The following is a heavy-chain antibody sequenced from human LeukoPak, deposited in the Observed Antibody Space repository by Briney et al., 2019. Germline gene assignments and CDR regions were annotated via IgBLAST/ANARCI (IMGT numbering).Heavy chain of an antibody. V-gene: IGHV3-30*04. D-gene: IGHD2/OR15-2a*01. Sequence: GGSLRLSCAASGFTFSSYAMSWVRQAPGKGLEWVAVISYDGSNKNYADSVKGRFTISRDNSKNTLYLQMNSLRAEDTAVYYCAKGPLLWDWGQGTLVTVSS. CDR1: GFTFSSYA. CDR2: ISYDGSNK. J-gene: IGHJ4*02. CDR3: AKGPLLWD.